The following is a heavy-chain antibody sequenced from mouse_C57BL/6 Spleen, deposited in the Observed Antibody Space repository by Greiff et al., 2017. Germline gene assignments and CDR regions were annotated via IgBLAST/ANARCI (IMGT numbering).Heavy chain of an antibody. D-gene: IGHD1-1*02. CDR3: ARTYGNYYAMDY. Sequence: QVQLKQPGAELVRPGSSVKLSCKASGYTFTSYWMHWVKQRPIQGLEWIGNIDPSDSETHYNQKFKDKATLTVDKSSSTAYMQLSSLTSEDSAVYYCARTYGNYYAMDYWGQGTSVTVSS. CDR2: IDPSDSET. J-gene: IGHJ4*01. V-gene: IGHV1-52*01. CDR1: GYTFTSYW.